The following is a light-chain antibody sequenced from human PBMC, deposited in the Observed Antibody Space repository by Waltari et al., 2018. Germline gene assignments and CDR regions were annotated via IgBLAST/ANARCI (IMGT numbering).Light chain of an antibody. J-gene: IGKJ1*01. V-gene: IGKV2-28*01. Sequence: DIVVTQSPLSLPVTPGEPASLSSRSSQSLLHRNRNHYLDWYLQKPGQSPQLLIYLGSNRASVVPDRFSGSGSGTDFTLRISRVEAEDVGVYYCMQSLQTLWTFGQGTKVEIK. CDR1: QSLLHRNRNHY. CDR2: LGS. CDR3: MQSLQTLWT.